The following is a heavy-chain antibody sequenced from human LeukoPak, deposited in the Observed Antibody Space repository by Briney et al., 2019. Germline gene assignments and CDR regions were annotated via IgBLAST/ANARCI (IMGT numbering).Heavy chain of an antibody. D-gene: IGHD3-3*01. Sequence: GGSLRLSCAASGFTFSSYGMHWVRQAPGKGLEWVAFIRYDGSNKYYADSVKGRFTISRDNAKNSLYLQMNSLRAEDTAVYYCARARIFGVAIRFDPWGQGTLVTVSS. CDR3: ARARIFGVAIRFDP. J-gene: IGHJ5*02. CDR1: GFTFSSYG. CDR2: IRYDGSNK. V-gene: IGHV3-30*02.